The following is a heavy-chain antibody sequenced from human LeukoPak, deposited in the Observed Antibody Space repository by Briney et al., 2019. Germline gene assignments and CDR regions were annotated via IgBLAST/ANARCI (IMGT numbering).Heavy chain of an antibody. J-gene: IGHJ6*02. CDR1: GYTFTSYG. Sequence: ASVKVSCKASGYTFTSYGISWVRQAPGQGLEWMGWISAYNGNTNYAQKLQGRVTMTTDTSTSTAYMELRSLRSEDTAVYYCARGGSDYDFWSGYYNSYYYYYGMDVWGQGTTVTVSS. V-gene: IGHV1-18*01. D-gene: IGHD3-3*01. CDR2: ISAYNGNT. CDR3: ARGGSDYDFWSGYYNSYYYYYGMDV.